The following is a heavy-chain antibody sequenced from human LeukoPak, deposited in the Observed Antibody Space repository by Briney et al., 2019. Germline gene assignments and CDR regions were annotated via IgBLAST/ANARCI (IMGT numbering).Heavy chain of an antibody. D-gene: IGHD3-22*01. Sequence: SETLSLTCSVSGGSISNSNYYWGWIRLPPGKGMEWIGTIYYSGSTNYNPSLKSRVTISVDTSKNQFSLKLSSVTAADTAVYYCARVYDSSGYYYLGAFDIWGQGTMVTVSS. CDR1: GGSISNSNYY. CDR2: IYYSGST. J-gene: IGHJ3*02. CDR3: ARVYDSSGYYYLGAFDI. V-gene: IGHV4-39*07.